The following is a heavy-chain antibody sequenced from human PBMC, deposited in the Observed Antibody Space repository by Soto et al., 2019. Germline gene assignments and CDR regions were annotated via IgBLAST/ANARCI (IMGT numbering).Heavy chain of an antibody. J-gene: IGHJ4*02. V-gene: IGHV4-59*08. CDR3: ARAVGDPLYYLDY. CDR2: TDYSGNT. Sequence: QVQLQESGPGLVRPSETLSLTCTVSSDSISSYYWIWIRQSPGKGLEWIWYTDYSGNTNYNPSLKSRVTISGDTSKHQFSLRLRSVTAADTAVYYCARAVGDPLYYLDYWGQGTMVTVSS. CDR1: SDSISSYY. D-gene: IGHD6-19*01.